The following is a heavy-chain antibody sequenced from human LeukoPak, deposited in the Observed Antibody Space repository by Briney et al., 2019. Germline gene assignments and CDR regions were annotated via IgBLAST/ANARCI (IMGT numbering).Heavy chain of an antibody. V-gene: IGHV3-23*01. J-gene: IGHJ4*02. D-gene: IGHD1-26*01. CDR1: GFTFSSYA. CDR3: ANGIRVPAD. Sequence: PGGSLRLSCAASGFTFSSYAMTWVRQAPGKGLVWVSSISAAATSTYYADSVKGRFTVSRDNSKDTLYLQMNSLRAEDTAVYYCANGIRVPADWGQGTLVTVSS. CDR2: ISAAATST.